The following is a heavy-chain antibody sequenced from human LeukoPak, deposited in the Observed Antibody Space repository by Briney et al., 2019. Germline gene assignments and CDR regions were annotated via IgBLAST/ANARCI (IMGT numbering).Heavy chain of an antibody. D-gene: IGHD3-3*01. V-gene: IGHV1-8*02. Sequence: ASVKVSCKASGGTFSSYAISCVRQAPGQGLEWMAWMNPNSGNTGYAQKFQGRVTMTRNTSISTAYMELSSLRSEDTAVYYCARYGFLGFWSGSYYGMDVWGQGTTVTVSS. J-gene: IGHJ6*02. CDR3: ARYGFLGFWSGSYYGMDV. CDR2: MNPNSGNT. CDR1: GGTFSSYA.